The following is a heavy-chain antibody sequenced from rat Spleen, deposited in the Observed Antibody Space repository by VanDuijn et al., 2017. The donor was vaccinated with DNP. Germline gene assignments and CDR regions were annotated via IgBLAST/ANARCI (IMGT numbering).Heavy chain of an antibody. CDR1: GFLLNTYG. J-gene: IGHJ3*01. D-gene: IGHD1-2*01. Sequence: VQLKESGPGLVQPSQTLSLTCTVSGFLLNTYGVNWVRQPPGKGLEWIAAISSGGDTYYNSLLKSRLSISRDSSKRQVFLKMSSLQTEDTAIYFCTRDYYSSSFTYWGQGTLVTVSS. CDR3: TRDYYSSSFTY. CDR2: ISSGGDT. V-gene: IGHV2S12*01.